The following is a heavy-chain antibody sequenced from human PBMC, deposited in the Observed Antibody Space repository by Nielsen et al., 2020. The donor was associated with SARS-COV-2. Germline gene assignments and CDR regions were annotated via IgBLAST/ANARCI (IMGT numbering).Heavy chain of an antibody. CDR2: ISYDGSNK. V-gene: IGHV3-30*03. CDR3: ARGHSGSYYYGMDV. D-gene: IGHD1-26*01. J-gene: IGHJ6*02. CDR1: GFTFSSYG. Sequence: GESLKISCAASGFTFSSYGMHWVRQAPGKGLEWVAVISYDGSNKYYADSAKGRFTISRDNAKNSLYLQMNSLRAEDTAVYYCARGHSGSYYYGMDVWGQGTTVTVSS.